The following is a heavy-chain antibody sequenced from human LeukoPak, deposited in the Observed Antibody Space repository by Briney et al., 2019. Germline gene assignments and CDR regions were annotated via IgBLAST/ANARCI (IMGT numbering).Heavy chain of an antibody. Sequence: GGSLRLSCAASGFTFSSYAMHRVRQAPGTGLEWVAVISYDGSNKYYADSVKGRFTISRDNSKNTLYLQMNSLRAEDTAVYYCARDFPWFDPWGQGTLVTVSS. CDR3: ARDFPWFDP. CDR1: GFTFSSYA. V-gene: IGHV3-30*04. J-gene: IGHJ5*02. CDR2: ISYDGSNK.